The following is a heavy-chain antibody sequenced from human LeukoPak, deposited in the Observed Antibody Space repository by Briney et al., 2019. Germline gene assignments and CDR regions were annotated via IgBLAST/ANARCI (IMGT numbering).Heavy chain of an antibody. Sequence: GGSLRLSCVPSGVSFRGYDMTWVRQAPGKGLEWVSSVTAAGSYASYADSVKGRFTISRDNSKNTLYLQMNSLRAEDTAVYYCAKASVVVIAILDYWGQGTLVTVSS. V-gene: IGHV3-23*01. D-gene: IGHD2-21*01. CDR3: AKASVVVIAILDY. CDR2: VTAAGSYA. CDR1: GVSFRGYD. J-gene: IGHJ4*02.